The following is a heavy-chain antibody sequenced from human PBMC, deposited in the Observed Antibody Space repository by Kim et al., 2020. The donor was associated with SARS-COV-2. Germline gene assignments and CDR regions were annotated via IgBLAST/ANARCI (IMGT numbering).Heavy chain of an antibody. CDR2: INTNTGNP. Sequence: ASGKVSCKASGYSFTSYALNWVRQAPGQGLEWMGWINTNTGNPTYAQAFTGRFVFYVDTSVSTAFLQISSLKAEDTAIYYCARDPPRYNWNSRNWFDPWGQGTLVTVSS. CDR3: ARDPPRYNWNSRNWFDP. D-gene: IGHD1-7*01. CDR1: GYSFTSYA. J-gene: IGHJ5*02. V-gene: IGHV7-4-1*02.